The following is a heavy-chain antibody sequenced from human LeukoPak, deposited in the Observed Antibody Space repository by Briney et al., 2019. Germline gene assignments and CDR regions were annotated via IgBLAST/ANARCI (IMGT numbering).Heavy chain of an antibody. D-gene: IGHD5-12*01. CDR1: GDSITGYY. J-gene: IGHJ4*02. Sequence: SETLSLTCSVSGDSITGYYWGWIRQPPGKGLEWIGNIYYTGNTNYNPSLKSRVTISINTSKNQFSLKLSSVTAADTAVYYCARRNGQDIVATFRRRYYFDYWGQGTLVTVSS. CDR2: IYYTGNT. V-gene: IGHV4-59*12. CDR3: ARRNGQDIVATFRRRYYFDY.